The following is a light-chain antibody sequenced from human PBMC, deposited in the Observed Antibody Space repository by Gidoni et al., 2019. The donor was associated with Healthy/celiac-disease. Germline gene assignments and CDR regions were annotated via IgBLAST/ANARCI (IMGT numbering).Light chain of an antibody. J-gene: IGKJ2*01. V-gene: IGKV1-39*01. Sequence: DIQMTQSPSSLSASVGDRVTITCRASQSISSYLHWYQQKPGKAPKLLIYAAASLQSGVPSRFSGSGSGTDFTLTISSLQPEDFATYYCQQSYRTPYTFXXXTKLEIK. CDR1: QSISSY. CDR2: AAA. CDR3: QQSYRTPYT.